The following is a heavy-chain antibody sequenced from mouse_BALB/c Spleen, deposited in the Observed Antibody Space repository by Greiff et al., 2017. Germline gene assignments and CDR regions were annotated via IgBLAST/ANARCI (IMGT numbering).Heavy chain of an antibody. CDR3: NGGYYGNSGDY. J-gene: IGHJ4*01. CDR2: IDPENGDT. CDR1: GFNIKDYY. D-gene: IGHD2-1*01. V-gene: IGHV14-4*02. Sequence: GQLKQSGAELVRSGASVKLSCTASGFNIKDYYMHWVKQRPEQGLEWIGWIDPENGDTEYAPKFQGKATMTADTSSNTAYLQLSSLTSEDTAVYYCNGGYYGNSGDYWGQGTSVTVSS.